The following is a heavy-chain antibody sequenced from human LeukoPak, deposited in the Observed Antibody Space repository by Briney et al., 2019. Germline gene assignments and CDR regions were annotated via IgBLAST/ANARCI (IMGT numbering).Heavy chain of an antibody. CDR2: ISGSGGYT. V-gene: IGHV3-23*01. J-gene: IGHJ4*02. CDR1: GLTFSSSG. Sequence: GGSLRLSCAASGLTFSSSGMTWVRQAPRKGLEWVSSISGSGGYTEYADSVKGRFTISRDYSKNTLYLQMNSLRAEDTAVYYCAKGTSGWYYFDYWGQGTLVTVSS. D-gene: IGHD6-19*01. CDR3: AKGTSGWYYFDY.